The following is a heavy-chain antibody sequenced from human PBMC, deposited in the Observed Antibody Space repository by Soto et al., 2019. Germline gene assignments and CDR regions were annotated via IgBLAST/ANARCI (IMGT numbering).Heavy chain of an antibody. D-gene: IGHD1-26*01. CDR2: IYYSGST. CDR1: GGSISSSSYY. V-gene: IGHV4-39*01. Sequence: ASETLSLTCTVSGGSISSSSYYWGWIRQPPGKGLERIGSIYYSGSTYYNPSLKSRVTISVDTSKNQFSLKLSSVTAADTAVYYCARHSSTGAGYFDYWGQGTLVTVSS. J-gene: IGHJ4*02. CDR3: ARHSSTGAGYFDY.